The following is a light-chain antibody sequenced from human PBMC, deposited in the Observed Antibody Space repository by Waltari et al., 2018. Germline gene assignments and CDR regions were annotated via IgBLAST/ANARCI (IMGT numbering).Light chain of an antibody. CDR1: SSYVGGYKF. Sequence: QSALTQPDSVSGSPGQSITISCTGTSSYVGGYKFVSWYQHHPGEAPKLIIFDVTNRPSGVSCRFPGFKSGNSASLTISGLQAEDEAYYYCSSYTSRTTGIFGGGTKLTVL. CDR3: SSYTSRTTGI. CDR2: DVT. V-gene: IGLV2-14*03. J-gene: IGLJ2*01.